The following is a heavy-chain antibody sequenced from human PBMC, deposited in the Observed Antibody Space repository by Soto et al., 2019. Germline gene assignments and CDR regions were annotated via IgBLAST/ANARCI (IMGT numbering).Heavy chain of an antibody. J-gene: IGHJ3*02. Sequence: QVQLQESGPGLVRPSQTLSLTCTVSGGSISSGGYYWSWIRQHPGKGLEYIGYIYYSGDTYYNPSLKSRVTISADTSKYQFSLKLRSVTGAQTAVYFCARDYYASSGSYSDPFHIWGEGTRVTVSS. D-gene: IGHD3-22*01. V-gene: IGHV4-31*03. CDR3: ARDYYASSGSYSDPFHI. CDR1: GGSISSGGYY. CDR2: IYYSGDT.